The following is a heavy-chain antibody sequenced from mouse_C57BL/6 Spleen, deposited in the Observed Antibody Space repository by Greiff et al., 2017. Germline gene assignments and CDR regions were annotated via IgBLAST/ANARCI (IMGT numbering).Heavy chain of an antibody. J-gene: IGHJ4*01. Sequence: QVQLKQSGAELVRPGTSVKVSCKASGYAFTNYLIEWVKQRPGQGLEWIGVINPGSGGTNYNEKFKGKATLTADKSSSTAYMQLSSLTSEDSAVYFCVQRGPQGGMDYWGQGTSVTVSS. V-gene: IGHV1-54*01. CDR3: VQRGPQGGMDY. CDR2: INPGSGGT. CDR1: GYAFTNYL.